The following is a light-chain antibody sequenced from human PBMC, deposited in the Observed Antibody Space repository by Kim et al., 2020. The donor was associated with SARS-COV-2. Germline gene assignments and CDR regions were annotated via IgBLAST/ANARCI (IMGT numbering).Light chain of an antibody. CDR2: QDS. CDR3: QAWDSSTVV. V-gene: IGLV3-1*01. J-gene: IGLJ2*01. Sequence: SYELTQPPSVSVSPGQTASITCSGDKLWDKYACWYQQKPGQSPVLVIYQDSKRPSGIPERFSGSNSGNTATLTISGTQAMDEADYYCQAWDSSTVVFGGGTKLTV. CDR1: KLWDKY.